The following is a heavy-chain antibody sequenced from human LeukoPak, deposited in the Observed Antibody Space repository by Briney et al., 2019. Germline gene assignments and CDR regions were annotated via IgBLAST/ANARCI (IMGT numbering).Heavy chain of an antibody. D-gene: IGHD2-2*01. CDR3: AKAGYIVVVPAAISDY. V-gene: IGHV3-21*04. Sequence: GGSLRLSCAASGFTFSSYNMNWVRQTPGQGLEWVSSITSGSSHIYYADSVKGRFTISRDNSKNTLYLQMNSLRAEDAAVYYCAKAGYIVVVPAAISDYWGQGTLVTVSS. CDR1: GFTFSSYN. J-gene: IGHJ4*02. CDR2: ITSGSSHI.